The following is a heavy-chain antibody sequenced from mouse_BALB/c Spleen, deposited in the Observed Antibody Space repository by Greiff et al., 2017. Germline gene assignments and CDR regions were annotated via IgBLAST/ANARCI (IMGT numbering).Heavy chain of an antibody. D-gene: IGHD2-12*01. CDR3: ARDGRRGAMDY. J-gene: IGHJ4*01. Sequence: EVQGVESGGGLVQPGGSRKLSCAASGFTFSSFGMHWVRQAPEKGLEWVAYISSGSSTIYYADTVKGRFTISRDNPKNTLFLQMTSLRSEDTAMYYCARDGRRGAMDYWGQGTSVTVSS. V-gene: IGHV5-17*02. CDR1: GFTFSSFG. CDR2: ISSGSSTI.